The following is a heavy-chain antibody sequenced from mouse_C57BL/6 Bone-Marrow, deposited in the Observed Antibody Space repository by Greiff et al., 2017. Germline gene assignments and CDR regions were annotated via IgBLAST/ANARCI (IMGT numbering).Heavy chain of an antibody. J-gene: IGHJ4*01. D-gene: IGHD1-1*01. CDR2: ISGGGGNT. V-gene: IGHV5-9*01. CDR1: GFTFSSYT. CDR3: AREYYGSSYVDY. Sequence: EVHLVESGGGLVKPGGSLKLSCAASGFTFSSYTMSWVRQTPEKRLEWVATISGGGGNTYYPDSVKGRFTISRDNAKNTLYLKMSSLRSEDTALYYCAREYYGSSYVDYWGQGTSVTVSS.